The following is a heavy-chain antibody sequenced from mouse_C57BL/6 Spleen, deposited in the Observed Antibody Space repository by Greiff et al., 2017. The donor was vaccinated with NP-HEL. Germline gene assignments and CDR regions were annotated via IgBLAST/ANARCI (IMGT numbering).Heavy chain of an antibody. CDR1: GYAFSSSW. CDR2: IYPGDGDT. CDR3: ASGSSNYEGFAY. D-gene: IGHD2-5*01. J-gene: IGHJ3*01. Sequence: QVQLKESGPELVKPGASVKISCKASGYAFSSSWMNWVKQRPGKGLEWIGRIYPGDGDTNYNGKFKGKATLTADKSSSTAYMQLSSLTSEDSAVYFCASGSSNYEGFAYWGQGTLVTVSA. V-gene: IGHV1-82*01.